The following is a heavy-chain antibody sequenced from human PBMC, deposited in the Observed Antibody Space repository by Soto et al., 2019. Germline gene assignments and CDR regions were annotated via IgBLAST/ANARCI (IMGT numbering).Heavy chain of an antibody. J-gene: IGHJ6*03. CDR1: GYTFTSYG. CDR2: ISAYNGNT. D-gene: IGHD3-3*01. V-gene: IGHV1-18*01. CDR3: ARDVSPVTIFGVVIMEYYYYYYMDV. Sequence: ASVKVSCKASGYTFTSYGISWVRQAPGQGLEWMGWISAYNGNTNYAQKLQGRVTMTTDTSTSTAYMELRSLRSDDTAVYYCARDVSPVTIFGVVIMEYYYYYYMDVWGKGTTVTVSS.